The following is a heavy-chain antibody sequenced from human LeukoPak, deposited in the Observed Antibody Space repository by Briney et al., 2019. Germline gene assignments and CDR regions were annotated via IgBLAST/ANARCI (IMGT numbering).Heavy chain of an antibody. CDR1: GFTFSSYT. Sequence: GGSLRLSCAASGFTFSSYTMHWVRQAPGKGLEWVALISYDGSNKYYADSVKGRFTLSRDNSRNTLYLQMNSLRAEDTALYYCATDSSPDYWGQGTQVTVSS. V-gene: IGHV3-30*04. D-gene: IGHD6-13*01. CDR2: ISYDGSNK. CDR3: ATDSSPDY. J-gene: IGHJ4*02.